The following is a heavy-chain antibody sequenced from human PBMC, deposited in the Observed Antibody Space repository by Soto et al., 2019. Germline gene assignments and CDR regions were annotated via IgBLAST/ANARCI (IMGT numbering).Heavy chain of an antibody. CDR3: ARGVSGKGDSFEY. CDR2: INYSGST. Sequence: PSETLSLTCAVYGGSFSGYYWSWIRQPPGKGLEWIGEINYSGSTNYNPSLKSRVTISVDTSKKQISLNLNSVTAADTAVYYCARGVSGKGDSFEYWGQGTLVTVSS. V-gene: IGHV4-34*01. D-gene: IGHD3-10*01. J-gene: IGHJ4*02. CDR1: GGSFSGYY.